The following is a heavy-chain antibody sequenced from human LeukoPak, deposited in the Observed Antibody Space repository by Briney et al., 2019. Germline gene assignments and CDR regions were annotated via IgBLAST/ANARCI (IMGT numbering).Heavy chain of an antibody. D-gene: IGHD6-13*01. V-gene: IGHV4-34*01. CDR1: GGSFSGYY. CDR2: INHSGST. Sequence: SETLSLTCAVYGGSFSGYYWSWIRQPPGKGLEWTGEINHSGSTNYNPSLKSRVTISVDTSKNQFSLKLSSVTAADTAVYYCACIRIAAARKAFDIWGQGTMVTVSS. CDR3: ACIRIAAARKAFDI. J-gene: IGHJ3*02.